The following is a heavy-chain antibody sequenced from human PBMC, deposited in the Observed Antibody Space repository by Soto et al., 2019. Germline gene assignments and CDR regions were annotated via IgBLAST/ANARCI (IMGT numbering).Heavy chain of an antibody. D-gene: IGHD6-6*01. V-gene: IGHV1-18*01. J-gene: IGHJ6*03. Sequence: QVQLLQSGAEVKKPGASVKVSCKASGYTFTNYGITWVRQAPGQGLAWMGWISAYNGNTHYTQRLQGRVTMATDTSTSTAYMELRGLRSDDTAVYYCARLRQLVGYFYYYMDVWGKGTTVTVSS. CDR1: GYTFTNYG. CDR3: ARLRQLVGYFYYYMDV. CDR2: ISAYNGNT.